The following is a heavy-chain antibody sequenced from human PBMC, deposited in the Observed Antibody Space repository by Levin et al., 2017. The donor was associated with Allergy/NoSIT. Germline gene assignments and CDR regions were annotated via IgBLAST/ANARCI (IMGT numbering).Heavy chain of an antibody. CDR2: ISAYNGNT. J-gene: IGHJ6*02. D-gene: IGHD3-10*01. CDR3: ARDRYYYVSGSSSYYGVDV. Sequence: ASVKVSCKASGYTFTSYGISWVRQAPGQGLEWMGWISAYNGNTNYAQKLQGRVTMTTDTSTSTAYMELRSLTSDDTAVYYCARDRYYYVSGSSSYYGVDVWGQGTTVTVAS. V-gene: IGHV1-18*01. CDR1: GYTFTSYG.